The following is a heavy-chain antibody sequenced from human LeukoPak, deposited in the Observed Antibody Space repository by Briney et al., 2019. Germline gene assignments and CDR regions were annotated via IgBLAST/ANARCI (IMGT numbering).Heavy chain of an antibody. Sequence: GGSLRLSCAASGFTFSSYSMNWVRQAPGKGLEWVSSISSSSSYIYYADSVKGRFTISRDNAKNSLYLQMNSLRAEDTAVYYCARDHCSSTSCYSWFDPWCQGTLVTVSS. CDR2: ISSSSSYI. D-gene: IGHD2-2*01. V-gene: IGHV3-21*01. CDR1: GFTFSSYS. J-gene: IGHJ5*02. CDR3: ARDHCSSTSCYSWFDP.